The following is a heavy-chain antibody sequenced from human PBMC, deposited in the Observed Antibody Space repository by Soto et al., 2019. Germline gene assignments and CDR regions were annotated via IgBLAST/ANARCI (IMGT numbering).Heavy chain of an antibody. CDR2: ISGSGGST. V-gene: IGHV3-23*01. Sequence: PGGSLRLSCAASGFTFSSYAMSWVRQAPGKGLEWVSAISGSGGSTYYADSVKGRFTISRDNSKNTLYLQMNSLRAEDTAVYYCAKGNQPSSVRVGAGVWAQGTTVTVSS. CDR3: AKGNQPSSVRVGAGV. J-gene: IGHJ6*02. CDR1: GFTFSSYA. D-gene: IGHD2-2*01.